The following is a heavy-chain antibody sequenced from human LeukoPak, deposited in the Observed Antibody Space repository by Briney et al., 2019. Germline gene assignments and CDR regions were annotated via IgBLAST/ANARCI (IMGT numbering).Heavy chain of an antibody. CDR1: GYSFTSYW. Sequence: GESLKISCKGSGYSFTSYWIGWVRQMPGKGLEWMGIIYPGDSDTRYSPSFQGQVTISADKSISTAYLQWSSLKASDTAMYYCARRHSGWSTIYGAYNWFDPWGQGTLVTVSS. CDR2: IYPGDSDT. CDR3: ARRHSGWSTIYGAYNWFDP. J-gene: IGHJ5*02. V-gene: IGHV5-51*01. D-gene: IGHD6-19*01.